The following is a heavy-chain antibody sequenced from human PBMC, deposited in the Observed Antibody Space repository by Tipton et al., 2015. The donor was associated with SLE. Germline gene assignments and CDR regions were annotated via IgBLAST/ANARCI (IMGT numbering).Heavy chain of an antibody. V-gene: IGHV4-34*01. J-gene: IGHJ4*02. D-gene: IGHD6-13*01. CDR2: IKHGGGST. Sequence: TLSLTCAIYGGSFSDYFWSWIRQPPGEGLEWIGEIKHGGGSTNYNPSLKSRVTISVDTSKNQFSLKLSSVTAADTAVYYCARGLGAAAGDYWGQGTLVTVSS. CDR3: ARGLGAAAGDY. CDR1: GGSFSDYF.